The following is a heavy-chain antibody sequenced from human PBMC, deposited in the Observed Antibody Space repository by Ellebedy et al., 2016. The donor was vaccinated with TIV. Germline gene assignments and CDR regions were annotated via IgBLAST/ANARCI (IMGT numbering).Heavy chain of an antibody. CDR1: GFTFSSYT. V-gene: IGHV3-23*01. J-gene: IGHJ4*02. CDR2: IGGTGSP. CDR3: ARGKFAAAGIDY. Sequence: PGGSLRLSCAASGFTFSSYTMSWVRQAPGKGLNWVSSIGGTGSPFYVDSVKGRFAISRDNTKNTLFLQMNSLRAEDTAIYYCARGKFAAAGIDYWGQGTLVTVSS. D-gene: IGHD6-13*01.